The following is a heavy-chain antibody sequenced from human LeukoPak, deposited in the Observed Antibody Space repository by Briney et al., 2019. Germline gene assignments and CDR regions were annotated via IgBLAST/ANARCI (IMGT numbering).Heavy chain of an antibody. CDR2: INRDGSES. V-gene: IGHV3-7*01. CDR1: GFTFNNYW. D-gene: IGHD3-10*01. J-gene: IGHJ4*02. Sequence: GGSLRLSCTASGFTFNNYWMSWVRQAPGKGLEWVGNINRDGSESYYGDSVKGRFTISRDNAKNSLFLQMNSLRADDTSVYYCARGYGSGSYYRDYWGQGTLVAVSS. CDR3: ARGYGSGSYYRDY.